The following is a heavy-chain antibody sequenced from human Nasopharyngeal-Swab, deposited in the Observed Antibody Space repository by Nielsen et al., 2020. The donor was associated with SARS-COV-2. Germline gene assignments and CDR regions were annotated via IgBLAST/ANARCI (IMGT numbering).Heavy chain of an antibody. CDR2: IYYSGST. Sequence: WIRQCPGQGLEWIGYIYYSGSTNYNPSLKSRVTISVDTSKNQFSLKLSSVTAADTAVYYCARGDILTGSQAAFDIWGQGTMVTVSS. V-gene: IGHV4-59*01. J-gene: IGHJ3*02. D-gene: IGHD3-9*01. CDR3: ARGDILTGSQAAFDI.